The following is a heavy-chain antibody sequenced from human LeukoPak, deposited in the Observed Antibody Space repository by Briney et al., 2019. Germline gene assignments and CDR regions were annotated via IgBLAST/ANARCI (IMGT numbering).Heavy chain of an antibody. CDR2: INHSGST. CDR1: GGSFSGYY. D-gene: IGHD6-13*01. V-gene: IGHV4-34*01. Sequence: SETLSLTCAVYGGSFSGYYWSWIRQPPGKGLEWIGEINHSGSTNYNPSLKSRVTISVDTSKNQFSLKLSSVTAADTALYYCARGRIAAAGTVDYWGQGTLVTVSS. CDR3: ARGRIAAAGTVDY. J-gene: IGHJ4*02.